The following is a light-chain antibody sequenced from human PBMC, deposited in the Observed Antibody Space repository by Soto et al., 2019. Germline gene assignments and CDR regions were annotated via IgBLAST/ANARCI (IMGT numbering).Light chain of an antibody. CDR3: SSYTSSSTLPYV. CDR2: DVS. V-gene: IGLV2-14*01. CDR1: SSDVGGYNY. Sequence: QSALTQPASVSGSPGQSITISCTGTSSDVGGYNYVSWYQQHPGKAPKLMIYDVSNRPSGVSNRFSCSKSGNTASLTISGLQAEDEAEDECSSYTSSSTLPYVFGTGTKVTVL. J-gene: IGLJ1*01.